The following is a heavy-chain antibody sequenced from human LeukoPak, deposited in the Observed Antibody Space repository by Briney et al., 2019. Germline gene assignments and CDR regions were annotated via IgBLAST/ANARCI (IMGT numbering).Heavy chain of an antibody. V-gene: IGHV4-30-2*01. CDR3: ARTSIAARRANAFDI. CDR2: IYHSGST. CDR1: GGSFSGYS. Sequence: SETLSLTCAVYGGSFSGYSWSWIRQPPGKGLEWIGYIYHSGSTYYNPSLKSRVTISVDRSKNQFSLKLSSVTAADTAVYYCARTSIAARRANAFDIWGQGTMVTVSS. J-gene: IGHJ3*02. D-gene: IGHD6-6*01.